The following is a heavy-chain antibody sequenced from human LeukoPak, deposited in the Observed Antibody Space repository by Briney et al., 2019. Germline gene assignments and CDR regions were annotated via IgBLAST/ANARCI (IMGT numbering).Heavy chain of an antibody. D-gene: IGHD3-22*01. CDR1: GATFSTSS. CDR3: ARVVYHDSSPYFARSIPTADY. CDR2: VIPTLEIA. Sequence: SVKVSCKASGATFSTSSFSWVRQAPGQGLEWMGRVIPTLEIAHYAQKFQGRVTITADKSTSTTYMELSSLRSEDTAIYFCARVVYHDSSPYFARSIPTADYWGQGTLVTVSS. J-gene: IGHJ4*02. V-gene: IGHV1-69*04.